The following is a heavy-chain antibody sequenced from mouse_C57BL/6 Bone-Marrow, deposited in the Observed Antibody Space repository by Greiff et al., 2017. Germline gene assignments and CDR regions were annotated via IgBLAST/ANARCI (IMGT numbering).Heavy chain of an antibody. J-gene: IGHJ3*01. Sequence: EVQGVESGGGLVKPGGSLKLSCAASGFTFSSYAMSWVRQTPEKRLEWVATISDGGSYTYYPDNVKGRFTISRDNAKNILYLQMSHLKSEDTAMYYCARERELTGTPWFAYWGQGTLVTVSA. CDR1: GFTFSSYA. CDR2: ISDGGSYT. CDR3: ARERELTGTPWFAY. D-gene: IGHD4-1*01. V-gene: IGHV5-4*01.